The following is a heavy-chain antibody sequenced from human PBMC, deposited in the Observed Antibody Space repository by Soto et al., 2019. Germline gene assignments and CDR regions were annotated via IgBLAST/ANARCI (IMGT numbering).Heavy chain of an antibody. Sequence: QARLVQSGAEVKKPGSSVKVSCKASGGTFSNHAINWVRQAPGQGPEWMGVIILPFGTPNYAQRFQGRVTITADESMTTAYMELNGLRSEDTAVYYCARGPDYAGYIDDWGQGSLVTVSS. D-gene: IGHD4-17*01. CDR1: GGTFSNHA. J-gene: IGHJ4*02. CDR2: IILPFGTP. CDR3: ARGPDYAGYIDD. V-gene: IGHV1-69*13.